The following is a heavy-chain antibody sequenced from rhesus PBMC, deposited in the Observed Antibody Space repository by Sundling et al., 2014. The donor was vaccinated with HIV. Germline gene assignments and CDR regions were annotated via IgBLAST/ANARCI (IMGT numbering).Heavy chain of an antibody. Sequence: EVQLVESGGGLVQPGGSLRLSCAASGFTFGDYGFHWVRQAPGKGLEWVSSITYTAKTVYLADSVKGRFTVSRDNAKNSLSLQMNSLRAEDTAVYFCAKDLLWTAYYRNWNSGFDSWGQGVLVTVSS. CDR2: ITYTAKTV. CDR1: GFTFGDYG. D-gene: IGHD3-3*01. CDR3: AKDLLWTAYYRNWNSGFDS. V-gene: IGHV3-183*02. J-gene: IGHJ4*01.